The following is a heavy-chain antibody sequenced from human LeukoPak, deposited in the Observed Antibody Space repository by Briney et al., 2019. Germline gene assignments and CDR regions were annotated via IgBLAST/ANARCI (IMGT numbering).Heavy chain of an antibody. D-gene: IGHD4-17*01. V-gene: IGHV3-23*01. CDR2: ISASGDYT. Sequence: GGSLRLSCPTSGLSFPDVWMTWVRQAPGKGLEWVSAISASGDYTHYADSVKGRFDISRDNSKNTVYLQMSSLRAEDAALYYCAKDPNGDYVGAFDSWGQGTTVIVSS. J-gene: IGHJ3*02. CDR1: GLSFPDVW. CDR3: AKDPNGDYVGAFDS.